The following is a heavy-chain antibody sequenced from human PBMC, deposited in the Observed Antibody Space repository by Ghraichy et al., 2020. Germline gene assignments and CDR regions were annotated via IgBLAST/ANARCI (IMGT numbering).Heavy chain of an antibody. V-gene: IGHV4-59*01. CDR1: GVTISTYY. D-gene: IGHD2-2*01. J-gene: IGHJ5*02. CDR3: ARDWGSSSSGGVGP. CDR2: LYDSGSA. Sequence: ETLSLTCNVSGVTISTYYWTWIRQPPGKGLEWIGYLYDSGSAKYNPSLRSRVTISVDTSKNQLSLTLSSVTAADTAVYYCARDWGSSSSGGVGPWGQGTLVTVSS.